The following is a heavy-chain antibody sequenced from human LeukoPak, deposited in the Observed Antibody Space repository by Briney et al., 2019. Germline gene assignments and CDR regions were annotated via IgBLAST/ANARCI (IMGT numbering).Heavy chain of an antibody. CDR1: GYTFTSYG. V-gene: IGHV1-18*01. D-gene: IGHD4-17*01. Sequence: ASVKLSCNCSGYTFTSYGISWVRQAPGQGQEWMGWISAYNGNTNYAQKLQGRVTMTTDTSTSTAYMELRSLRSDDTAVYYCARYGDYLTNWFDPWGQGTLVTVSS. J-gene: IGHJ5*02. CDR3: ARYGDYLTNWFDP. CDR2: ISAYNGNT.